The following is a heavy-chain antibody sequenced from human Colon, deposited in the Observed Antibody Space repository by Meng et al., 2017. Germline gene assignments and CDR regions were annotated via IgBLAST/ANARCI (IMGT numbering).Heavy chain of an antibody. J-gene: IGHJ5*01. CDR2: IIPCLDVP. V-gene: IGHV1-69*04. CDR1: GGSFTSFS. CDR3: AKEQYCDTPICFNWFDP. Sequence: AVKDSCKASGGSFTSFSISWVRQAPGQGLEWIGRIIPCLDVPTYAQKFQGRVTMTADKPTSTAYIERNSPNSEDTAIYFCAKEQYCDTPICFNWFDPWGQGTLVTVSS. D-gene: IGHD2/OR15-2a*01.